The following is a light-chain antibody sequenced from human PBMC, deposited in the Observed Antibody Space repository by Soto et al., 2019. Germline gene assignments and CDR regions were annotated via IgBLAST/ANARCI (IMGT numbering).Light chain of an antibody. CDR1: QTVRNNY. V-gene: IGKV3-20*01. CDR3: QHYGNSPPSVT. Sequence: EFVLTQSPGTLSLSPGERATLSCRASQTVRNNYLACYQQKPGQAPRLLIYDASSRATGIPDRFSGGGSGTDFTLTISRLEPEDFAVYYCQHYGNSPPSVTFGPGTKVDIK. CDR2: DAS. J-gene: IGKJ3*01.